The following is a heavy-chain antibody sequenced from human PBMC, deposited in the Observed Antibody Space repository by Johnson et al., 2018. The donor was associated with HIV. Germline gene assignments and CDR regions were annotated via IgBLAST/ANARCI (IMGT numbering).Heavy chain of an antibody. CDR2: IYSGGST. Sequence: QLVESGGGLVQPGGSLRLSCAASGFTVSSNYMSWVRQAPGKGLEWVSVIYSGGSTYYADSMKGRFTISRDNAKNSLYLQMNSLRVEDTALYYCARGGLGYQNIHDPFDIWGQGTMVTVSS. CDR3: ARGGLGYQNIHDPFDI. CDR1: GFTVSSNY. J-gene: IGHJ3*02. D-gene: IGHD3-16*02. V-gene: IGHV3-66*01.